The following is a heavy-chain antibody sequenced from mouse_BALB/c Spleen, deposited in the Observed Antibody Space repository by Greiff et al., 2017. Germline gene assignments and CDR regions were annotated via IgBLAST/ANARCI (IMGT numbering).Heavy chain of an antibody. CDR3: ARQNYGNYDYAMDY. Sequence: EVMLVESGGGLVQPGGSLKLSCAASGFTFSSYTMSWVRQTPEKRLEWVAYISNGGGSTYYPDTVKGRFTISRDNAKNTLYLQMSSLKSEDTAMYYCARQNYGNYDYAMDYWGQGTSVTVSS. CDR1: GFTFSSYT. V-gene: IGHV5-12-2*01. D-gene: IGHD2-1*01. J-gene: IGHJ4*01. CDR2: ISNGGGST.